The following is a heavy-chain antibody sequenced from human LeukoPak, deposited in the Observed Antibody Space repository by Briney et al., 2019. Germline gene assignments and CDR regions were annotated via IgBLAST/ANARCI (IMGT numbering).Heavy chain of an antibody. J-gene: IGHJ5*02. CDR2: IYYSGST. CDR1: GGSISSYY. Sequence: PSETLSLTCTVSGGSISSYYWSWLRQPPGKGLEWIGYIYYSGSTNYNPSLTSRVTISVDTSKNQFSLKLSSVTAADTAVYYCAREARYYYDSSGYYEAWGQGTLVTVSS. CDR3: AREARYYYDSSGYYEA. D-gene: IGHD3-22*01. V-gene: IGHV4-59*01.